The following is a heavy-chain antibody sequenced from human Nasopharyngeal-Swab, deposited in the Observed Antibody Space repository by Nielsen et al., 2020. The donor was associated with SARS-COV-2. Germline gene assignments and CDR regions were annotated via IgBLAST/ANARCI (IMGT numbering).Heavy chain of an antibody. CDR2: LWSNGSFK. CDR3: ARAGPGQEKFDY. Sequence: GESLKISCAASGFMFSNYGMHWVRQAPGKGLEWVAFLWSNGSFKYYGDSVKGRFTISRDNSKNTLYLQMNNLRAEDTALYYCARAGPGQEKFDYWGQGTLVTVSS. J-gene: IGHJ4*02. CDR1: GFMFSNYG. V-gene: IGHV3-33*01.